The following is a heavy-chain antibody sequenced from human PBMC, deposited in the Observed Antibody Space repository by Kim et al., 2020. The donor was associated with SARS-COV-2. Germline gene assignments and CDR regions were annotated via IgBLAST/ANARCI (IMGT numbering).Heavy chain of an antibody. J-gene: IGHJ6*01. CDR3: ARLKTGLGFSYYYYYYG. V-gene: IGHV3-74*01. CDR2: INTDGSST. CDR1: GFTFSTYW. D-gene: IGHD3-3*02. Sequence: GGSLRLSCAASGFTFSTYWMNWVRQAPGKGLVWVSRINTDGSSTNYADSVKGRFTISRDNAKNKLYLQMNSLRAEDTAVYYCARLKTGLGFSYYYYYYG.